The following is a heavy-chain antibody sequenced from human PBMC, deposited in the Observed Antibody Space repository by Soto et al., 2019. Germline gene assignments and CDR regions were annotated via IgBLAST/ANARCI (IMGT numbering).Heavy chain of an antibody. Sequence: EVQLVESGGGLVQPGRSLRLSCAASGFIFDDYAMHWVRQAPGKGLEWVSGISWNSGSRGYADSVKGRFTISRANGKSYLYLQLSSPAADDTALYYCAKDHMWGADSTSYYFDSWGQGTLVTVSS. CDR2: ISWNSGSR. D-gene: IGHD6-6*01. CDR3: AKDHMWGADSTSYYFDS. CDR1: GFIFDDYA. V-gene: IGHV3-9*01. J-gene: IGHJ4*02.